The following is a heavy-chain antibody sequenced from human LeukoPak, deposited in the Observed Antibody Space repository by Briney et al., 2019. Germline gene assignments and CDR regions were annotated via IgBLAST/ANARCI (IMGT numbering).Heavy chain of an antibody. CDR1: GGSISSYY. J-gene: IGHJ5*02. CDR3: ARVDTAMSSTLWFDP. Sequence: SETLSLTCTVSGGSISSYYWSWIRQPPGKGLEWIGYTYYSGSTNYNPSLKSRVTISVDTSKNQFSLKLSSVTAADTAVYYCARVDTAMSSTLWFDPWGQGTLVTVSS. V-gene: IGHV4-59*01. D-gene: IGHD5-18*01. CDR2: TYYSGST.